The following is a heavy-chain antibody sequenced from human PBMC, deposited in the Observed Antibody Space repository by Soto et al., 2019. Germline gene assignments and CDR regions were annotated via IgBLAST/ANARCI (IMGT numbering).Heavy chain of an antibody. CDR2: IFHTGNT. D-gene: IGHD3-10*01. CDR1: GDSISSYNW. CDR3: SRVMKGYGSRNYYFDL. J-gene: IGHJ2*01. V-gene: IGHV4-4*02. Sequence: QVHLQESGPGLVKPSGTLSLTCGVSGDSISSYNWWTWVRQPPGKGLEWIGEIFHTGNTNYNPSLKSRVTISVDKSTNQFSLNLTSVTAADTAVYYCSRVMKGYGSRNYYFDLWGRGTLVTVSS.